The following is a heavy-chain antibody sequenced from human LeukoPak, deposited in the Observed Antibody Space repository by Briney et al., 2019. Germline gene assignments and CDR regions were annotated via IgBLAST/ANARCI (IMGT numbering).Heavy chain of an antibody. Sequence: ASVKVSCKASGYTFTSYGISWVRQAPGQGLECMGWISAYNGNTNYAQKLQGRVTMTTDTSTSTAYMELRSLRSDDTAVYYCAGQGYCTNGVCYNSAFDIWGQGTMITVSS. CDR2: ISAYNGNT. V-gene: IGHV1-18*01. CDR1: GYTFTSYG. D-gene: IGHD2-8*01. J-gene: IGHJ3*02. CDR3: AGQGYCTNGVCYNSAFDI.